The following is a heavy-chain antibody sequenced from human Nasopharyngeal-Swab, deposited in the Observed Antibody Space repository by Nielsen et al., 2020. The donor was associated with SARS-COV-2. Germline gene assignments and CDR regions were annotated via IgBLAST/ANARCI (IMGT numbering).Heavy chain of an antibody. D-gene: IGHD3-9*01. J-gene: IGHJ4*02. CDR2: SRVKANSYSA. V-gene: IGHV3-72*01. Sequence: GESLKISCVASGFNLGDYYMDWVRQAPGKGLELLGHSRVKANSYSAEYAASVTGRFTFSREESRNLLYLQMNSLTTEDTAVYYCARVGICYNDWCGSYDSWGQGTLVTVSS. CDR1: GFNLGDYY. CDR3: ARVGICYNDWCGSYDS.